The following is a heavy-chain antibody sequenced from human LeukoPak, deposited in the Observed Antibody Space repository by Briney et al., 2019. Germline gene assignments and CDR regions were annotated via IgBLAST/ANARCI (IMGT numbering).Heavy chain of an antibody. D-gene: IGHD6-6*01. CDR3: ARLRGSSSSIGFDY. CDR1: GGSISSSSYY. V-gene: IGHV4-39*07. CDR2: IYYSGNT. Sequence: SETLSLTCTVSGGSISSSSYYWGWIRQPPGKGLEWIGTIYYSGNTYYNPSLKSRVTISVDTSKNQFSLTLRSVTAADTAVYYCARLRGSSSSIGFDYWGQGTLVTVSS. J-gene: IGHJ4*02.